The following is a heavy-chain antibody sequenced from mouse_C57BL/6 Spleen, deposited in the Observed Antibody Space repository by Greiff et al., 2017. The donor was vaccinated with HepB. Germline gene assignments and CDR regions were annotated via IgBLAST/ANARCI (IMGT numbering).Heavy chain of an antibody. CDR2: ISSGGDYI. Sequence: EVHLVESGEGLVKPGGSLKLSCAASGFTFSSYAMSWVRQTPEKRLEWVAYISSGGDYIYYADTVKGRFTISRDNARNTLYLQISSLKSEDTAMYYCTRDENSGSSPFDYWGQGTTLTVSS. V-gene: IGHV5-9-1*02. J-gene: IGHJ2*01. CDR1: GFTFSSYA. D-gene: IGHD1-1*01. CDR3: TRDENSGSSPFDY.